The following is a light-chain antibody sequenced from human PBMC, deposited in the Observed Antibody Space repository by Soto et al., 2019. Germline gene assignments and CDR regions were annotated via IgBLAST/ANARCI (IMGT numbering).Light chain of an antibody. J-gene: IGKJ2*01. Sequence: EIVMTQSPATLSVSPGERATLSCRASQSVSSNLAWYQQKPGQAPRLLSYAASTRATGIPARVSGSGSGTEFTLTISSLKSEDLEVYYCQQYNKWPPTFGRGTKVDIK. CDR2: AAS. CDR3: QQYNKWPPT. CDR1: QSVSSN. V-gene: IGKV3-15*01.